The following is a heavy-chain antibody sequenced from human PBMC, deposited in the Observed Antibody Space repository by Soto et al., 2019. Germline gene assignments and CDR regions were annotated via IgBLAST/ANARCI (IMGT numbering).Heavy chain of an antibody. D-gene: IGHD5-18*01. CDR2: IYYSGST. CDR1: GGSVSSGSYY. CDR3: ARLGGTAMAANIDY. Sequence: QVQLQESGPGLVKPSETLSLTCTVSGGSVSSGSYYWSWIRQPPGKGLEWIGYIYYSGSTNYNPALKSRVTISVDTSKNQFSLKLSSVTAADTAVYYCARLGGTAMAANIDYWDQGTLVTVSS. J-gene: IGHJ4*02. V-gene: IGHV4-61*01.